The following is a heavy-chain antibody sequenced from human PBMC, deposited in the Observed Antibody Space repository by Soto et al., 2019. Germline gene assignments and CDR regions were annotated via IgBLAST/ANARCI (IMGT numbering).Heavy chain of an antibody. V-gene: IGHV4-31*03. D-gene: IGHD3-22*01. J-gene: IGHJ4*02. CDR2: IYYSGST. CDR3: ARAPYYDSLPFDY. CDR1: GGSISSGGYY. Sequence: PSETLSLTCTVSGGSISSGGYYWSWIRQHPGKGREGIGYIYYSGSTYYNPSLKSRVTISVYTSKNQFSLKLSSVTAAATAVYYCARAPYYDSLPFDYWGQGTLVTVSS.